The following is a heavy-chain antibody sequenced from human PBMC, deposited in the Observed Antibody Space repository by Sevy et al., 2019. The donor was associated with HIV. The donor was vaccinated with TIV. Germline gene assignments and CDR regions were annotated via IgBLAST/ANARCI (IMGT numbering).Heavy chain of an antibody. J-gene: IGHJ5*02. D-gene: IGHD2-2*01. CDR3: ARASVGGPAASLNWFDP. Sequence: ASVKVSCKASGGTFSSYAISWVRQAPGQGLEWMGGIIPIFGTANYAQKFQGRVTITADESTSTAYMELSSLRSEDTAGYYGARASVGGPAASLNWFDPWGQGTLVTVSS. CDR2: IIPIFGTA. V-gene: IGHV1-69*13. CDR1: GGTFSSYA.